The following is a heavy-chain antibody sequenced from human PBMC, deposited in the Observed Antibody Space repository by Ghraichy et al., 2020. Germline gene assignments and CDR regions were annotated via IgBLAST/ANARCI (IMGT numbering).Heavy chain of an antibody. J-gene: IGHJ4*02. CDR1: GYTFTSYG. Sequence: ASVKVSCKASGYTFTSYGISWVRQAPGQGLEWMGWISAYNGNTNYAQKLQGRVTMTTDTSTSTAYMELRSLRSDDTAVYYCARVEVDRTGTMGAAFDYWGQGTLVTVSS. CDR3: ARVEVDRTGTMGAAFDY. D-gene: IGHD1-7*01. CDR2: ISAYNGNT. V-gene: IGHV1-18*04.